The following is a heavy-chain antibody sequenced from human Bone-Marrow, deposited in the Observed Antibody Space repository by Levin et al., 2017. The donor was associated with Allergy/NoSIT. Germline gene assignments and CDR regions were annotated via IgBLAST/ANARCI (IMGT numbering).Heavy chain of an antibody. V-gene: IGHV4-59*01. CDR1: GGSIRSYY. D-gene: IGHD3-10*01. Sequence: PSETLSLTCSVSGGSIRSYYWSWIRQSPGGRLEWIGYIYYSGSTNYNPSLKSRVTISVDTSKNMFSLNLASVTAADTAVYYCARSDYYGSGTYYSHYFDYWGQGTLVTVSS. CDR3: ARSDYYGSGTYYSHYFDY. J-gene: IGHJ4*02. CDR2: IYYSGST.